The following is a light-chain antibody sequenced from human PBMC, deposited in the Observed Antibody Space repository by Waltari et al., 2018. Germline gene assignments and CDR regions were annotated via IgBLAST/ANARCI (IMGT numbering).Light chain of an antibody. CDR1: SLHHESRYE. CDR2: GNT. V-gene: IGLV1-40*01. Sequence: HSVLTQPLSVTGSSLQRVTISYTGISLHHESRYELHEYQQLPGTAPKLRINGNTNRTSGVPDRISASKSGTSASLAITGLQAEDEADYYCQSYDSSLSSSVFGPGTQVTVL. CDR3: QSYDSSLSSSV. J-gene: IGLJ1*01.